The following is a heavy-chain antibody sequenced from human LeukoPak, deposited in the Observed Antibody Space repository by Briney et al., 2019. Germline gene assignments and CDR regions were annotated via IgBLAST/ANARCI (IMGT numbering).Heavy chain of an antibody. J-gene: IGHJ3*02. V-gene: IGHV4-4*07. CDR3: AGFTMVRGVIIIRAFDI. Sequence: SETLSLTCTFSGGSISSYYWSWIRQPAGKGLEWIGRIHTSGSTNYNPSLKSRVTISVDTSKNQFSLKLSSVTAADTAVYYCAGFTMVRGVIIIRAFDIWGQGTMVTVSS. CDR2: IHTSGST. CDR1: GGSISSYY. D-gene: IGHD3-10*01.